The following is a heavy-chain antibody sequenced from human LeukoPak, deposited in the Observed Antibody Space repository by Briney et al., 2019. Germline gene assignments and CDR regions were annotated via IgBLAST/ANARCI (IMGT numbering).Heavy chain of an antibody. V-gene: IGHV1-2*02. D-gene: IGHD6-19*01. CDR3: ARDGRGQWLVPGIDY. Sequence: ASVKVSCKASGYTFTGYYMHWVRQAPGQGLEWMGWINPNSGGTNYEQKFQGRVTMTRDTSISTAYVELSRLRSDDTAVYYCARDGRGQWLVPGIDYWGQGTLVPVSS. J-gene: IGHJ4*02. CDR1: GYTFTGYY. CDR2: INPNSGGT.